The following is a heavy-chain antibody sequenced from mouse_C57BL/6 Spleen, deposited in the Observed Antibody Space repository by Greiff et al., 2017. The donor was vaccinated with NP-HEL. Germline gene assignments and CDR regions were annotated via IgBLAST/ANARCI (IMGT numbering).Heavy chain of an antibody. CDR3: ARSLLYSNYAMDY. Sequence: QVQLQQPGAELVMPGASVKLSCKASGYTFTSYWMHWVKQRPGQGLEWIGEIDPSDSYTNYNQKFKGKSTLTVDKSSSTAYMQLSSLTSEDSAVYYCARSLLYSNYAMDYWGQGTSVTVSS. V-gene: IGHV1-69*01. CDR1: GYTFTSYW. D-gene: IGHD2-5*01. J-gene: IGHJ4*01. CDR2: IDPSDSYT.